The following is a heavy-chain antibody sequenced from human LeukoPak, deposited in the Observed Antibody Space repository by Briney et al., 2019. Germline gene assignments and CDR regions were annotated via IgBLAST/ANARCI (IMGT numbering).Heavy chain of an antibody. D-gene: IGHD1-26*01. CDR2: IRYDGSNK. V-gene: IGHV3-30*02. CDR1: GFTFNSYA. CDR3: AKDRIVGVTSKTFDY. Sequence: GGSLRLSCAASGFTFNSYAMHWVRQPPGKGLEWVALIRYDGSNKYYADSVKGRFTISRDNSKNTLYLQMNSLRAEDTAVYYCAKDRIVGVTSKTFDYWGQGTLVTVSS. J-gene: IGHJ4*02.